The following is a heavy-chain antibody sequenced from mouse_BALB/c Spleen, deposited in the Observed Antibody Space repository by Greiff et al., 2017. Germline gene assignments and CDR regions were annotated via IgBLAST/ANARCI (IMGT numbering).Heavy chain of an antibody. CDR1: GYTFSSYW. J-gene: IGHJ4*01. CDR2: ILPGSGST. Sequence: SGAELMKPGASVKISCKATGYTFSSYWIEWVKQRPGHGLEWIGEILPGSGSTNYNEKFKGKATFTADTSSNTAYMQLSSLTSEDSAVYYCARKGDYYAMDYWGQGTSVTVSS. V-gene: IGHV1-9*01. CDR3: ARKGDYYAMDY.